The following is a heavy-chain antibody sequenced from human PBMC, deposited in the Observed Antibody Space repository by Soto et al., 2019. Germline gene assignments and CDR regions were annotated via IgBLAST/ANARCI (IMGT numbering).Heavy chain of an antibody. J-gene: IGHJ6*04. Sequence: ASVEVCWEASRYTFTGYYMHCVRQDPGQGLEWMGWINPNSGGTNYAQKLQGRVTMTTDTPTSTAFMELRSLRSDDTAVYYCARIADCSITTCSFPSRFHIRGYYYHSGMDVWGNGTTVTVSS. D-gene: IGHD2-2*01. CDR2: INPNSGGT. CDR1: RYTFTGYY. V-gene: IGHV1-2*02. CDR3: ARIADCSITTCSFPSRFHIRGYYYHSGMDV.